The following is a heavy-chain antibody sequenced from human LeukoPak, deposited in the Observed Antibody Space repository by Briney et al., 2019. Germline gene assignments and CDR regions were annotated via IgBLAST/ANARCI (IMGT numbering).Heavy chain of an antibody. D-gene: IGHD1-14*01. Sequence: GGSLRLSCAASGFAFDTYGMTWARQAPEKGLEWVSSISGSGYNTYYADSVKGRFTISRDNSKNTLYLQMNSLRAEDTAIYYCATSTTSFDYWGQGTLVTVPS. CDR1: GFAFDTYG. J-gene: IGHJ4*02. V-gene: IGHV3-23*01. CDR2: ISGSGYNT. CDR3: ATSTTSFDY.